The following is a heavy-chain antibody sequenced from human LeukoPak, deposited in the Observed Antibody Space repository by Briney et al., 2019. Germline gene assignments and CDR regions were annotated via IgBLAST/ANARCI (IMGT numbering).Heavy chain of an antibody. CDR3: ARTDSGYDSLSVVDY. CDR2: IYYSGST. V-gene: IGHV4-59*01. CDR1: GGSISSYY. Sequence: PSETLSLTCTVSGGSISSYYWSWIRQPPGKGLEWIGYIYYSGSTNYNPSLKSRVTISVDTSKNQFSLKLSSVTAADTAVYYCARTDSGYDSLSVVDYWGQGTLVTVSS. J-gene: IGHJ4*02. D-gene: IGHD5-12*01.